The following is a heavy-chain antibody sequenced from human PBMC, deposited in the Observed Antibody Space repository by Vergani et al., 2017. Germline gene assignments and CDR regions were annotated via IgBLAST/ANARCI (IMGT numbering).Heavy chain of an antibody. J-gene: IGHJ4*02. CDR3: TSFPTETSEYYDSTGYYHRFFEK. Sequence: QVQLVQSGAEVKEPGASVKVSCKASGYTFTGYYMHWVRQAPGQGLEWMGWINPNSGLTKYAQRFQGRVSLTRDTSITTAFMELSSLRSDDTAMYYCTSFPTETSEYYDSTGYYHRFFEKWGQGTLVTVAS. CDR1: GYTFTGYY. D-gene: IGHD3-16*01. CDR2: INPNSGLT. V-gene: IGHV1-2*02.